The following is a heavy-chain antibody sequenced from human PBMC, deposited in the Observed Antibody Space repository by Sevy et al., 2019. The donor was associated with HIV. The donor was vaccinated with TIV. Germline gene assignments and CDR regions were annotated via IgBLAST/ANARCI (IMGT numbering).Heavy chain of an antibody. CDR3: XXXXXXXXXXXXXXXXLSYFFDY. Sequence: GGSLRLSCAASGFTFSSYGMHWVRQAPDKGLEWVAVIWYDGTNKYYADSVKGRFTISRDNSKNTLYLQMSSLRAEDXXXXXXXXXXXXXXXXXXXXXXLSYFFDYWGQGTLVTVSS. V-gene: IGHV3-33*01. CDR2: IWYDGTNK. J-gene: IGHJ4*02. CDR1: GFTFSSYG.